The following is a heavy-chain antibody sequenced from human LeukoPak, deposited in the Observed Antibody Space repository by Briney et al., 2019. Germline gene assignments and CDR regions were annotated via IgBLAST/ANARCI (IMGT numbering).Heavy chain of an antibody. V-gene: IGHV3-7*01. J-gene: IGHJ4*02. D-gene: IGHD4-17*01. CDR2: INEDGSEK. CDR1: GFTFSSDW. CDR3: ARESDYGDYVGY. Sequence: GGSLRLSCAASGFTFSSDWMSWVRQAPGKGLEWVANINEDGSEKHYVDSVEGRFTISRDNAKNSLYLQMNSLRAEDTAVYYCARESDYGDYVGYWGQGTLVTVSS.